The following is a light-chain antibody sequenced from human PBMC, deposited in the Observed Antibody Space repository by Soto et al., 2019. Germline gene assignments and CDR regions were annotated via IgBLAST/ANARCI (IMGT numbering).Light chain of an antibody. Sequence: QSVLTQPASVSGSRGQSITISCFGRNTDVGQGKSVSWYQQGPGKAPKLLIFEVTNRPSGISSRFSGSRSGNTASLTISGLRPDDEGDCVSYTDTDTLVFGTGTKVTVL. CDR2: EVT. V-gene: IGLV2-14*01. CDR3: VSYTDTDTLV. J-gene: IGLJ1*01. CDR1: NTDVGQGKS.